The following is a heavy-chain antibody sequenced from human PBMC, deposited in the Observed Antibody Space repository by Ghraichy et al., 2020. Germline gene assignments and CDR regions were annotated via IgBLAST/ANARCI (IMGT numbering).Heavy chain of an antibody. V-gene: IGHV4-34*01. CDR1: GGSFSGYF. D-gene: IGHD2-2*01. CDR2: INQSGST. J-gene: IGHJ4*02. CDR3: ARGASKLGYCSGTSCPFGY. Sequence: SETLSLTCAVYGGSFSGYFWGWIRQPPGKGLEWIGQINQSGSTKYNPSLKSRVTISVDMSKNQFSLELTSVTAADTAVYYCARGASKLGYCSGTSCPFGYWSLGTLVTVSP.